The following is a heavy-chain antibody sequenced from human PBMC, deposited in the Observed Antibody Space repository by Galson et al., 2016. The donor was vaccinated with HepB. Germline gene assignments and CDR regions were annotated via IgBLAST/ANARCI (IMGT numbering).Heavy chain of an antibody. D-gene: IGHD6-19*01. Sequence: SLRLSCAASGFTFSSYAMSWVRLAPGKGLEWVSGISGRGGTTYYADSVRGRFTISRDNSKNTLHLQMNSLRAEDTAVYYCAKDQVGQWLVRYGDFGMDVWGQGTTVTVSS. CDR2: ISGRGGTT. CDR3: AKDQVGQWLVRYGDFGMDV. V-gene: IGHV3-23*01. CDR1: GFTFSSYA. J-gene: IGHJ6*02.